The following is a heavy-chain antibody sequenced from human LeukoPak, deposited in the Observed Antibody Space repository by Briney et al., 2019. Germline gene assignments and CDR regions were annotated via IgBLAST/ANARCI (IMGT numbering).Heavy chain of an antibody. CDR2: ISYSSSPI. CDR1: GFTFSTYS. J-gene: IGHJ4*02. CDR3: ARAVGNHFDY. D-gene: IGHD4-23*01. V-gene: IGHV3-48*01. Sequence: PGGSLRLSCAASGFTFSTYSMKWVRQAPGKGLECVSYISYSSSPIYYADSVKGRFTISRDNAKNSLYQQMNSLRAEDTAVYYCARAVGNHFDYWGQGTLVTVSS.